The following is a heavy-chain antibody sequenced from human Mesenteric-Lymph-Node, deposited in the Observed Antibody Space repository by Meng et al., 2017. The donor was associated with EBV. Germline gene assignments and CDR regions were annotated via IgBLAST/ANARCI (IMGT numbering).Heavy chain of an antibody. CDR1: GYTFTSYP. V-gene: IGHV7-4-1*02. CDR2: INTNTGNP. J-gene: IGHJ2*01. Sequence: QVQLVQAGSELKKPGASVKVFCTASGYTFTSYPMNWVRQAPGQGLEWMGGINTNTGNPTYAQGFTGRFVFSLDSSVSTAYLQISSLKAEDTAVYYCARKVGISSAKWYFDVWGRGTLVTVSS. CDR3: ARKVGISSAKWYFDV. D-gene: IGHD1-26*01.